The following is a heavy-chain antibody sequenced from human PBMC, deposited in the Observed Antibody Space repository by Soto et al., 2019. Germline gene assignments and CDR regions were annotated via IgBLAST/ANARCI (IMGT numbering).Heavy chain of an antibody. CDR2: IYHSGST. V-gene: IGHV4-38-2*01. CDR1: GYSISSGYY. Sequence: RSLTCAVSGYSISSGYYWGWIRQPPGKGLEWIGSIYHSGSTYYNPSLKSRVTISVDTSKNQFSLKLSSVTAADTAVYYCARGIGFDYDILTGYYYYYYGMDVWGQGTTVTVSS. D-gene: IGHD3-9*01. CDR3: ARGIGFDYDILTGYYYYYYGMDV. J-gene: IGHJ6*02.